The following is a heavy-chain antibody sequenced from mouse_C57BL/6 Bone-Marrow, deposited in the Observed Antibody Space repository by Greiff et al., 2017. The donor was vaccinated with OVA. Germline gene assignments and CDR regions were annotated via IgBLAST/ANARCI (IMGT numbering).Heavy chain of an antibody. CDR3: AFYYYVSNRYFDV. Sequence: LQQSGAELVRPGCSVKLSCKDSYFAFMDSDMDWVKQRPGHGLEWIGYFIMYSDGTEYSENFKVKATLTANTSSSTAYMELIILTSEDSAVYYCAFYYYVSNRYFDVWGTGTTVTVSS. J-gene: IGHJ1*03. CDR2: FIMYSDGT. V-gene: IGHV1-49*01. CDR1: YFAFMDSD. D-gene: IGHD1-1*01.